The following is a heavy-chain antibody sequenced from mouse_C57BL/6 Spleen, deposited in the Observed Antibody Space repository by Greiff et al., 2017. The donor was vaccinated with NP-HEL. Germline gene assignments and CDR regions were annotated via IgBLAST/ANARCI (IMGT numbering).Heavy chain of an antibody. Sequence: QVQLKQPGAELVRPGPSVKLSCKASGYTFTSYWMHWVKQRPGQGLEWIGVIDPSDSYTNYNQKFKGKATLTVDTSSSTAYMQLSSLTSEDSAVYYCALITTGFAYWGQGTLVTVSA. CDR3: ALITTGFAY. CDR2: IDPSDSYT. V-gene: IGHV1-59*01. CDR1: GYTFTSYW. J-gene: IGHJ3*01. D-gene: IGHD1-1*01.